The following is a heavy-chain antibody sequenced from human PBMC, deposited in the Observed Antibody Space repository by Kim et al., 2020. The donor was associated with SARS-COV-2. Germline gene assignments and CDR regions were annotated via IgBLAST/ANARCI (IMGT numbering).Heavy chain of an antibody. D-gene: IGHD6-13*01. J-gene: IGHJ5*02. CDR1: GGSFSGYY. Sequence: SETLSLTCAVYGGSFSGYYWSWIRQPPGKGLEWIGEINHSGSTNYNPSLKSRVTISVDTSKNQFSLKLSSVTAADTAVYYCASGSSWYSWFDPWGQGTLVTVSS. CDR3: ASGSSWYSWFDP. CDR2: INHSGST. V-gene: IGHV4-34*01.